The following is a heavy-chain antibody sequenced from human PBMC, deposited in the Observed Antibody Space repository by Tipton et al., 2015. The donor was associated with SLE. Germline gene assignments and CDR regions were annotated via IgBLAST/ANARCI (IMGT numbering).Heavy chain of an antibody. J-gene: IGHJ5*02. CDR2: MYHSGST. D-gene: IGHD6-13*01. CDR3: ARQGPIAAARGNWFDP. CDR1: GYSISSAYY. Sequence: TLSLTCTVSGYSISSAYYWGWIRQPPGKALEWIGTMYHSGSTYYNPSLKSRVTISVDTSKNQFSLKLSSVTAADTAVYYCARQGPIAAARGNWFDPWGQGTLVTVSS. V-gene: IGHV4-38-2*02.